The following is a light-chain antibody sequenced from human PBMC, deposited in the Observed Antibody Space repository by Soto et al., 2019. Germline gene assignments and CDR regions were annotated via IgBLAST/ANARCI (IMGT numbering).Light chain of an antibody. CDR2: DAS. V-gene: IGKV1-33*01. Sequence: DIQMTQSPSSLSSSVGDIFTISCQASQDIINSLNWYQQKPGKAPKLLIYDASNLETGVPSRFSGSGSGTDFTFTISSLQPEDSATYYCLQDINYPWTFGQGTKVDIK. CDR1: QDIINS. J-gene: IGKJ1*01. CDR3: LQDINYPWT.